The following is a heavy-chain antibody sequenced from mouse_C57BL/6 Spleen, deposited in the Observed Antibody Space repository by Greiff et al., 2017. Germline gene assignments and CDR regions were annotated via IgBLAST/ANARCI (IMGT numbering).Heavy chain of an antibody. D-gene: IGHD2-4*01. J-gene: IGHJ2*01. CDR3: ARDSEYDGYYFDY. CDR2: ISDGGSYT. Sequence: EVQGVESGGGLVKPGGSLKLSCAASGFTFSSYAMSWVRQTPEKRLEWVATISDGGSYTYYPDNVKGRFTISRDNAKNNLYLQMSHLKSEDTAMYYCARDSEYDGYYFDYWGQGTTLTVSS. V-gene: IGHV5-4*01. CDR1: GFTFSSYA.